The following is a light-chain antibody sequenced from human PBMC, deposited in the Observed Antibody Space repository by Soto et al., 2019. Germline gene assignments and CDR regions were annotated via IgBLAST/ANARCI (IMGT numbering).Light chain of an antibody. V-gene: IGKV3-15*01. CDR3: QQYNQWPLT. CDR1: QTVSNN. Sequence: EIVMTQSPATLSVSPGEKATLSCRASQTVSNNLAWYQQKPGQAPRLLIYFASTRATGIPARFSGSGSGTEFTLTFSSLQSEDFAVYYCQQYNQWPLTFGGGTKAET. J-gene: IGKJ4*01. CDR2: FAS.